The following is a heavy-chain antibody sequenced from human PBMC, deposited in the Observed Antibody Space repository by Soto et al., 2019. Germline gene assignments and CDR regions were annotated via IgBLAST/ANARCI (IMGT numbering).Heavy chain of an antibody. Sequence: EVQLLESGGGLVQPGGSLRLSCAASGFTFSSYAMSWVRQAPGKGLEWVSAISGSGGSTYYADSVKGRFTISRDNAKNSLYLQMNSLRAEDTAVYYCAREWRTNYGDYGNFDYWGQGTLVTVSS. CDR3: AREWRTNYGDYGNFDY. CDR1: GFTFSSYA. CDR2: ISGSGGST. V-gene: IGHV3-23*01. J-gene: IGHJ4*02. D-gene: IGHD4-17*01.